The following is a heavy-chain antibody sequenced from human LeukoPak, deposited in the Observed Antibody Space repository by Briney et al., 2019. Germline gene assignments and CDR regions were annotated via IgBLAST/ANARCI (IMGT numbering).Heavy chain of an antibody. Sequence: SETPSLTCTVSGGSISSYYWSWIRQPPGKGLEWIGYIYYSGSTNYNPSLKSRVTISVDTSKNQFSLKLSSVTAADTAVYYCARAYCGGDCPIDYWGQGTLVTVSS. D-gene: IGHD2-21*02. CDR2: IYYSGST. J-gene: IGHJ4*02. CDR1: GGSISSYY. CDR3: ARAYCGGDCPIDY. V-gene: IGHV4-59*01.